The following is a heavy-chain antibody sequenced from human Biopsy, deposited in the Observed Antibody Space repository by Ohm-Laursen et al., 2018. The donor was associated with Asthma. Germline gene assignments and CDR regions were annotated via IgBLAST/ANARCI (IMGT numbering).Heavy chain of an antibody. D-gene: IGHD3-10*01. CDR3: ARAVDYSHYYGIDV. V-gene: IGHV1-18*01. Sequence: ASVKVSCKASGYTFNGAGITWVRQAPGQGLEWMGWISVYNGNTRVAQKLQDRVTMITDTSTSTAYMELRSLRSDDTAVYFCARAVDYSHYYGIDVWGQGTTVTVS. CDR1: GYTFNGAG. J-gene: IGHJ6*02. CDR2: ISVYNGNT.